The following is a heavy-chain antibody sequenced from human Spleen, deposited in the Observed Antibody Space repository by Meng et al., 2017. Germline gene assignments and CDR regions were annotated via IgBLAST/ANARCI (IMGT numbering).Heavy chain of an antibody. CDR2: ISSGATTQ. V-gene: IGHV3-48*03. CDR3: VRDGAGAGDALDI. CDR1: GFTLSSYE. Sequence: GESLKISCAASGFTLSSYEMHWVRQAPGRGPEWVAYISSGATTQWYADCVKGRFTISSDNAENSLFLQMNSLRVEDSAVYYCVRDGAGAGDALDIWGQGTMVTVSS. D-gene: IGHD6-19*01. J-gene: IGHJ3*02.